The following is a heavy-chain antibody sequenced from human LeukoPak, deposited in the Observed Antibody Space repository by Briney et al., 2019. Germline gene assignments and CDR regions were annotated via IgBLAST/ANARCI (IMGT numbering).Heavy chain of an antibody. CDR3: ARDRVTMISHGDAFDI. V-gene: IGHV3-74*01. D-gene: IGHD3-22*01. CDR1: GFTVSSIY. Sequence: GGSLRLSCAASGFTVSSIYMSCVRQAPGKGLVWVSRINSDGSSTSYADSVKGRFTISRDNAKNTLYLQMNSLRAEDTAVYYCARDRVTMISHGDAFDIWGQGTMVTVSS. J-gene: IGHJ3*02. CDR2: INSDGSST.